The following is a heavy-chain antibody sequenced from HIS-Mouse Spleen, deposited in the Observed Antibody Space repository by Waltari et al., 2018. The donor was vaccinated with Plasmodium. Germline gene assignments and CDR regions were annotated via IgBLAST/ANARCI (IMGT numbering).Heavy chain of an antibody. CDR3: ARVLGYKAAAGTFVEYFQH. J-gene: IGHJ1*01. D-gene: IGHD6-13*01. Sequence: QVQLVQSGAEVKKPGASVKVSCKASGYTFTGYYMHWVRQAHGQGLEWMGRINPNRGGTNHAQKVQGRVTMTRDTSISTAYMELSRLRSDDTAVYYCARVLGYKAAAGTFVEYFQHWGQGTLVTVSS. CDR2: INPNRGGT. CDR1: GYTFTGYY. V-gene: IGHV1-2*06.